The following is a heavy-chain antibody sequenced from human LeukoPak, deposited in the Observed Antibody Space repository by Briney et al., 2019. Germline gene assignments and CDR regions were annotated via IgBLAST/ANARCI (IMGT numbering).Heavy chain of an antibody. D-gene: IGHD3-3*01. CDR1: GFTSSSYG. Sequence: GGSLRLSCAASGFTSSSYGMHWVRQAPGKGLEWVAVISYDGSNKYYADSVKGRFTISRDNSKNTLYLQMNSLRAEDTAVYYCAKGVGAFDIWGQGTMVTVSS. J-gene: IGHJ3*02. CDR3: AKGVGAFDI. V-gene: IGHV3-30*18. CDR2: ISYDGSNK.